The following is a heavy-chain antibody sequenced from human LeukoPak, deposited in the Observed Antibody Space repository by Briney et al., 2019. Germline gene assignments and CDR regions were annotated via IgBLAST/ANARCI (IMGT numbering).Heavy chain of an antibody. CDR3: ARATGSYYSLGY. V-gene: IGHV3-74*01. CDR2: INSDGSST. D-gene: IGHD1-26*01. Sequence: GGSLRLSCAASGFTFSSYWMHWVRQAPGGGLVWVSRINSDGSSTSYADSVKGRFTVSRDNAKNTLYLQMNSLRAEDTAVYYCARATGSYYSLGYWGQGTLVTVSS. CDR1: GFTFSSYW. J-gene: IGHJ4*02.